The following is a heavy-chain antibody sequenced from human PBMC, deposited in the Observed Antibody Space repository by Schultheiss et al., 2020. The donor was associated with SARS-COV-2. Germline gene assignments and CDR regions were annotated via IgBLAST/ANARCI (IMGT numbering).Heavy chain of an antibody. CDR3: AGGGRGWVKDAFDI. V-gene: IGHV4-59*01. CDR1: GGSISSYY. D-gene: IGHD6-19*01. CDR2: IYYSGST. J-gene: IGHJ3*02. Sequence: SQTLSLTCTVSGGSISSYYWSWIRQPPGKGLEWIGYIYYSGSTNYNPSLKSRVTISVDTSKNQFSLKLSSVTAADTAVYYCAGGGRGWVKDAFDIWGQGTMVTVSS.